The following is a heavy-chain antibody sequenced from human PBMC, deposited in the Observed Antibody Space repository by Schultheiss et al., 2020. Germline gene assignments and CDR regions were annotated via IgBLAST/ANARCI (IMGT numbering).Heavy chain of an antibody. CDR1: GYTFTGYY. J-gene: IGHJ5*02. CDR2: INPNSGGT. CDR3: AREGVTQVDTNLFDT. D-gene: IGHD2-2*01. Sequence: SVKVSCKASGYTFTGYYMHWVRQAPGQGLEWMGWINPNSGGTNYAQKFQGRVTMTRDTSISTAYMELSRLRSDDTALYYCAREGVTQVDTNLFDTWGQGTLVTVSS. V-gene: IGHV1-2*02.